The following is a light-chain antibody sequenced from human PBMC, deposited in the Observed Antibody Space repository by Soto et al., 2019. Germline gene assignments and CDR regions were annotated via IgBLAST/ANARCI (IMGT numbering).Light chain of an antibody. V-gene: IGLV2-14*01. CDR1: SSDVGGYKY. CDR3: SSYTSSSTYV. CDR2: EVS. Sequence: QSLLTQPASVSGSPGQSITISCTGTSSDVGGYKYVSWIQQHPGKAPKLMIYEVSNRPSGVSNRFSGSKSDNTASLTISGLQAEDEADYYCSSYTSSSTYVFGTGTKVTVL. J-gene: IGLJ1*01.